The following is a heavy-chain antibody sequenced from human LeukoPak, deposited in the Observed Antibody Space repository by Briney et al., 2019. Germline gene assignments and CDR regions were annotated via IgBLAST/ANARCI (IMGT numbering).Heavy chain of an antibody. V-gene: IGHV4-59*01. CDR3: AGRSARYFDS. D-gene: IGHD1-26*01. J-gene: IGHJ4*02. CDR1: GDSIDSYY. CDR2: VFYSGPT. Sequence: PLETLSLTCTVSGDSIDSYYWSWIRQPPGEGLQWIGYVFYSGPTNYDAPLRSRVAISVDRSKNQFSLKLTSVSAADTAVYYCAGRSARYFDSWGQGTLVTVSS.